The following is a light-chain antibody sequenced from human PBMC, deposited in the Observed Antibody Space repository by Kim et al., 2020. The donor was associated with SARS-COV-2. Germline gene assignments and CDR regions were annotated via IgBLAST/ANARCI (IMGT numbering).Light chain of an antibody. CDR1: SSNIGAGYV. CDR3: HSYDSSLNAYV. CDR2: LDD. J-gene: IGLJ1*01. Sequence: QAVLTQPPSVSGAPGQRVTISCTGSSSNIGAGYVVHWYQQLPETAPKLLIFLDDSRPSGVPDRFSASKSGTSASLAITGLQTEDEADYFCHSYDSSLNAYVFGTGTKVTVL. V-gene: IGLV1-40*01.